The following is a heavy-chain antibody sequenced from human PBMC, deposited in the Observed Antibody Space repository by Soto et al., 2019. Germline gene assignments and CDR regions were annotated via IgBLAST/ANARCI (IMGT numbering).Heavy chain of an antibody. J-gene: IGHJ4*01. CDR3: ARHADGSSFYCPFDY. CDR1: RYSISSGHY. Sequence: SETLSLTCSVSRYSISSGHYWGWIRQPPGKGLEWVASNYHTGTTYFNPSPKSRLTISVDTSKNQFSLKLSSVTAADTALYFCARHADGSSFYCPFDYCGQGTQVTVSS. D-gene: IGHD3-22*01. V-gene: IGHV4-38-2*01. CDR2: NYHTGTT.